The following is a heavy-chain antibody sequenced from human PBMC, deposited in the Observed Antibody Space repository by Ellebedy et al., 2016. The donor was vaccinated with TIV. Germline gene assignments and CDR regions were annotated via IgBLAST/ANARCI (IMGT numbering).Heavy chain of an antibody. V-gene: IGHV3-23*01. D-gene: IGHD3-22*01. CDR3: AKSITMIVVVTPDFDY. J-gene: IGHJ4*02. CDR2: ISGSGGST. Sequence: GGSLRLXCAASGFTFSSYAMSWVRQAPGKGLEWVSAISGSGGSTYYADSVKGRFTISRDNSKNTLYLQMNSLRAEDTAVYYCAKSITMIVVVTPDFDYWGQGTLVTVSS. CDR1: GFTFSSYA.